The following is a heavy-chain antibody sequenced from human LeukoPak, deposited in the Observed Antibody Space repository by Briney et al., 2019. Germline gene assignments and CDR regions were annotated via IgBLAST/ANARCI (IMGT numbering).Heavy chain of an antibody. D-gene: IGHD3/OR15-3a*01. V-gene: IGHV3-7*01. CDR1: GLTFRSFW. CDR2: INQEGSEK. Sequence: GGSLRLSCAVSGLTFRSFWMSWVRQAPGKGLELVANINQEGSEKYFVDSVKGRFTISRDNAKNSLHLQMNSLRAEDTAVYYCARDGLVSISYFDYWGQGTLVTVSS. CDR3: ARDGLVSISYFDY. J-gene: IGHJ4*02.